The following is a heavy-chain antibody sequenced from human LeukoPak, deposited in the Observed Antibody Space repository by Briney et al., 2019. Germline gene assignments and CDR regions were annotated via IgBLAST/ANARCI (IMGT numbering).Heavy chain of an antibody. D-gene: IGHD1-26*01. CDR1: GGSFSGYY. V-gene: IGHV4-34*01. Sequence: SETLSLTCAVYGGSFSGYYWSWIRQPPGKGLEWIGEINHSGSTNYNPSLKSRVTISVDTSKNQFSLKLSSVTAADTAVYYCARGGLLNAPIWAHFQHWGQGTLVTVSS. J-gene: IGHJ1*01. CDR2: INHSGST. CDR3: ARGGLLNAPIWAHFQH.